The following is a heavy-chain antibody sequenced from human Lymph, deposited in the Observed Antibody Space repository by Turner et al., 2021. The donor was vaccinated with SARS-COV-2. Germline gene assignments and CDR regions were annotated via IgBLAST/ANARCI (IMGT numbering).Heavy chain of an antibody. D-gene: IGHD3-3*01. CDR1: GYSFTSYW. CDR3: ARREWGGSLGHIDY. V-gene: IGHV5-51*01. CDR2: IYPGDSDT. Sequence: EVQLVQSGAEGKTPGESLKLPCQRSGYSFTSYWIGWVRQMPGKGLEWMGIIYPGDSDTRYSPSFQGQVTISADKSISTAYLQWSSLKASDTAMYYCARREWGGSLGHIDYWGQGTLVTVSS. J-gene: IGHJ4*02.